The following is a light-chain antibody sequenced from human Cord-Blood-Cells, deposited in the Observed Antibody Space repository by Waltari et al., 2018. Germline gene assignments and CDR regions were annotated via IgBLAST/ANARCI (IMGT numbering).Light chain of an antibody. CDR3: QSYDSSNWV. CDR1: SGSIASHY. CDR2: EAN. Sequence: NFMLTQPHSVSESPGKTVTISCTGSSGSIASHYVPWYQQRPGSAPTTVIYEANQRPSGVPDRFSGSIDSSSNSASLTISGLKTEDEADYYCQSYDSSNWVFGGGTKLTVL. J-gene: IGLJ3*02. V-gene: IGLV6-57*02.